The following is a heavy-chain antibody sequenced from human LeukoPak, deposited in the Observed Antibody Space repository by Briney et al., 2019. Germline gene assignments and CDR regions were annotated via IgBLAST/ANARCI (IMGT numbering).Heavy chain of an antibody. CDR3: ARALYDRAVGNQFDP. Sequence: PSQTLSLTCTVSGGSISSGDYYWSWIRQPPGKGLEWIGYIYYSGSTYYNPSLKSRVTISVDTSKNQFSLKLSSVTAVDTAVYYCARALYDRAVGNQFDPWGQGTLVTVSS. CDR2: IYYSGST. V-gene: IGHV4-30-4*01. D-gene: IGHD3-22*01. CDR1: GGSISSGDYY. J-gene: IGHJ5*02.